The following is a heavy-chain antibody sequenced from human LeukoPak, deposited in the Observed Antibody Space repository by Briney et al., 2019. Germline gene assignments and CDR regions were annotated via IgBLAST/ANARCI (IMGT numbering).Heavy chain of an antibody. CDR1: GSSISSHS. J-gene: IGHJ4*02. CDR2: DSNNGNI. CDR3: ARDNWGSLDY. Sequence: SETLSLTCTVSGSSISSHSWGWIRQPPGKGLEGIGDDSNNGNINYNPALKSRVTISVHTSKRQISLTLRSVTAADTAVYYCARDNWGSLDYWGQGTLVTVSS. V-gene: IGHV4-59*11. D-gene: IGHD7-27*01.